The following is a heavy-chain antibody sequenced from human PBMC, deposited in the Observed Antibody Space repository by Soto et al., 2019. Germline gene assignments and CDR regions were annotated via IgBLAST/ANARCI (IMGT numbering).Heavy chain of an antibody. CDR2: TNPNSGGT. J-gene: IGHJ4*02. D-gene: IGHD2-15*01. CDR1: GYTFTGYY. V-gene: IGHV1-2*04. Sequence: ASVKVSCKASGYTFTGYYMHWVRQAPGQGLEWMGWTNPNSGGTNYAQKFQGWVTMTRDTSISTAYMELSRLRSDDTAVYYCARAKCSGGSCSATLDYWGQGTLVTVSS. CDR3: ARAKCSGGSCSATLDY.